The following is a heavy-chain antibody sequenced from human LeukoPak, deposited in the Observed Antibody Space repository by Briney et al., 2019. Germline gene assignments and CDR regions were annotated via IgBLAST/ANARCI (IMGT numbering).Heavy chain of an antibody. J-gene: IGHJ6*03. CDR3: ARDPSYSSSSYYYYMDV. CDR2: IYYSGST. Sequence: ASETLSLTCTVSGGSISSSSYYWGWIRQPPGKGLEWIGSIYYSGSTYYNPSLKSRVTISVDTSKNQFSLKLSSVTAADTAVYYCARDPSYSSSSYYYYMDVWGKGTTVTVSS. CDR1: GGSISSSSYY. V-gene: IGHV4-39*07. D-gene: IGHD6-6*01.